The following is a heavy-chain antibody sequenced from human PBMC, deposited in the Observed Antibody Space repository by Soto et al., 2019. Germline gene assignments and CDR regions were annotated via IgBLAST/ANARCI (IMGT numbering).Heavy chain of an antibody. CDR1: GGSISSYC. D-gene: IGHD3-10*01. J-gene: IGHJ6*03. Sequence: SETLPLTCTVSGGSISSYCWSWIRQPPGKGLEWIGYIYYSGSTNYNPSLKSRVTISVDTSKNQFSLKLSSVTAADTAVYYCARGGLGSGSYYNSYYYYYMDVWGKGTTVTVSS. CDR2: IYYSGST. V-gene: IGHV4-59*01. CDR3: ARGGLGSGSYYNSYYYYYMDV.